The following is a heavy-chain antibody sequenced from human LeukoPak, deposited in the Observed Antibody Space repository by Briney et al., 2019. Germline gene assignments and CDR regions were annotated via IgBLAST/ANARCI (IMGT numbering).Heavy chain of an antibody. CDR3: TRDIMAGGSSWFYFDY. D-gene: IGHD6-13*01. Sequence: GGSLRLSCTASGFTFGDYAVSWVRQAPGKGLEWEGFIRSKAYGGTTEYAASVKGRFTISRDDSKSIAYLQMNSLKTEDTAVYYCTRDIMAGGSSWFYFDYWGQGTLVTVSS. J-gene: IGHJ4*02. CDR2: IRSKAYGGTT. CDR1: GFTFGDYA. V-gene: IGHV3-49*04.